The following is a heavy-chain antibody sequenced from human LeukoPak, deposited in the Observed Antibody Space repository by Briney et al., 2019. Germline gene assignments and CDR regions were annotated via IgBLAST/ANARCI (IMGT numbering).Heavy chain of an antibody. CDR3: AIALGAAAGPSYRDNWFDP. J-gene: IGHJ5*02. D-gene: IGHD6-13*01. CDR1: GGSISSSSYY. CDR2: IYYSGST. V-gene: IGHV4-39*07. Sequence: PSETLSLTCTVSGGSISSSSYYWGWIRQPPGKGLEWIGSIYYSGSTYYNPSLKSRVTISVDTSKNQFSLKLSSVTAADTAVYYCAIALGAAAGPSYRDNWFDPWGQGTLVTVSS.